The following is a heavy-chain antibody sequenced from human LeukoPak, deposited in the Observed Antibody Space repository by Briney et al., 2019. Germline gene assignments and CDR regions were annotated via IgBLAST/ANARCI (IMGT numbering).Heavy chain of an antibody. CDR3: ARHRYSSSWYIDY. D-gene: IGHD6-13*01. CDR1: GGSISGYY. CDR2: IYYSGST. Sequence: PSETLSLTRTVSGGSISGYYWSWIRQPPGKGLEWIGYIYYSGSTNYNSSLKSRVTISLDTSKNQFSLKLNSVTAADTAVYYCARHRYSSSWYIDYWGQGTLVTVSS. V-gene: IGHV4-59*01. J-gene: IGHJ4*02.